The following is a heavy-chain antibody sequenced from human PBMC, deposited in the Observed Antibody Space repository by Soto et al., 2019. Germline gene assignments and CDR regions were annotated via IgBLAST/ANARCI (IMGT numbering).Heavy chain of an antibody. V-gene: IGHV4-30-4*01. Sequence: QVQLQESGPGLVKPSQTLSLTCIVSGGSISSGDYFWSWIRQPPQKGLEWIGYIYYSGSTDYNPSLKSRVTISVDTSKTQCSLKLSSVTAADTAVYYCARVVGGWYFDLWGRGTLVTVSS. J-gene: IGHJ2*01. D-gene: IGHD1-26*01. CDR3: ARVVGGWYFDL. CDR1: GGSISSGDYF. CDR2: IYYSGST.